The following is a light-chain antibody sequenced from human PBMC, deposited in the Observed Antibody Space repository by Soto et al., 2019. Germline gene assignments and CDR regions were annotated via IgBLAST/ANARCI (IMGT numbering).Light chain of an antibody. CDR3: AAWDDSLNGSVV. CDR2: SNN. V-gene: IGLV1-44*01. Sequence: QAVVTQPPSASGTPGQRVTISCSGSSSNIGSNTVNWYQQLPGTAPKLLIYSNNQRPSGVPDRFSGSKSGTPASLAISGLQSEDEADYYCAAWDDSLNGSVVFGGGTKVTVL. CDR1: SSNIGSNT. J-gene: IGLJ2*01.